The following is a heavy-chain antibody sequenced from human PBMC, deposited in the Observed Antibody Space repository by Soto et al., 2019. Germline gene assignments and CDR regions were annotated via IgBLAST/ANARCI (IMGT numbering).Heavy chain of an antibody. J-gene: IGHJ6*02. CDR3: ARHSSGWYRWRSFYYGMDV. CDR1: GGSISSYY. CDR2: IYYSGST. V-gene: IGHV4-59*08. D-gene: IGHD6-19*01. Sequence: SETLSLTCTVSGGSISSYYWSWIRQPPGKGLEWIGYIYYSGSTNYNPSLKSRVTISVDTSKNQFSLKLSSVTAADTAVYYCARHSSGWYRWRSFYYGMDVWGQGTTVTVSS.